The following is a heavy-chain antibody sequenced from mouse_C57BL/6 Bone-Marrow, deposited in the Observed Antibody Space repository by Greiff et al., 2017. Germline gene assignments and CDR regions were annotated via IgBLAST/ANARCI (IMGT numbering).Heavy chain of an antibody. CDR2: IDPNSGGT. CDR1: GYSFTSYW. CDR3: ARSRSTTVVDYFDY. D-gene: IGHD1-1*01. J-gene: IGHJ2*01. Sequence: QVQLQQPGAELVKPGASVKLSCKASGYSFTSYWMHWVKQRPGRGLEWIGRIDPNSGGTKYNEKFKSKATLTVDKPSSAAYMQISSLTSEDSAVYYCARSRSTTVVDYFDYWGQGTALTVSS. V-gene: IGHV1-72*01.